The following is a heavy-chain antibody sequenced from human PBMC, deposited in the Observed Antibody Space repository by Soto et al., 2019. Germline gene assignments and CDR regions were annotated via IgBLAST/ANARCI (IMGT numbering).Heavy chain of an antibody. CDR3: AHRQVDNGGVGNDAFDI. D-gene: IGHD2-8*02. CDR2: IYWNEDT. Sequence: SGPPLVNTPHTLALTCTLSVFSVSASGVGVCWLRQPPVKALQWLALIYWNEDTHYSPSLKNRLTITKDTSKNQVVFRKTNMDPVDTATYYRAHRQVDNGGVGNDAFDIWGQRTRVTVS. V-gene: IGHV2-5*01. J-gene: IGHJ3*02. CDR1: VFSVSASGVG.